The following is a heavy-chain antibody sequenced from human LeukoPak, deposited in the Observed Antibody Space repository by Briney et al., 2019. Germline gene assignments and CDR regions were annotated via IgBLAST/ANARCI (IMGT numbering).Heavy chain of an antibody. Sequence: GGSLILSCAASGFTLSSYGMDWVRQAPGTGLEWVAFLWCDGSNKYYTDSVKGRFTISRDNSKNTVDLHMNNLRVDDTAVYYCARWRSASSSSWYFLDYWCQGTLVTVAS. D-gene: IGHD6-13*01. CDR2: LWCDGSNK. V-gene: IGHV3-33*01. CDR3: ARWRSASSSSWYFLDY. J-gene: IGHJ4*02. CDR1: GFTLSSYG.